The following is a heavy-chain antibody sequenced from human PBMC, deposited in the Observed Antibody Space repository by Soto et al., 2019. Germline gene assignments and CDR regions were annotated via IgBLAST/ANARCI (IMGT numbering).Heavy chain of an antibody. Sequence: SETLSLTCAVSGYSISSGYYWGWIRQPPGKGLEWIGTVYHNRGAYYNPSLKSRVTISVDTSKNQFSLRLTSVTAADSAVYFCARDRDTSGWDFDYRGQGTL. CDR1: GYSISSGYY. CDR2: VYHNRGA. D-gene: IGHD6-19*01. CDR3: ARDRDTSGWDFDY. V-gene: IGHV4-38-2*02. J-gene: IGHJ4*02.